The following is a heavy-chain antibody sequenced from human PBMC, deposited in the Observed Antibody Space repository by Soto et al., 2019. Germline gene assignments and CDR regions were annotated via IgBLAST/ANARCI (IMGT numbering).Heavy chain of an antibody. J-gene: IGHJ3*02. CDR1: GFTVSSNY. CDR3: ARPYDFWSGPDAFDI. CDR2: IYSGGST. Sequence: GGSLRLSCAASGFTVSSNYMSWARQAPGKGLEWVSVIYSGGSTYYADSVKGRFTISRDNSKNTLYLQMNSLRAEDTAVYYCARPYDFWSGPDAFDIWGQGTMVTVSS. V-gene: IGHV3-53*01. D-gene: IGHD3-3*01.